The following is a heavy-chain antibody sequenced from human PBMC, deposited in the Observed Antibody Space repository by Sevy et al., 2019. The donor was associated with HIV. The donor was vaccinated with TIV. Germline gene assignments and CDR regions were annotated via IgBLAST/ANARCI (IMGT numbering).Heavy chain of an antibody. J-gene: IGHJ6*03. CDR2: TYYRSKWYS. CDR3: ARERGRDLYSLNYMDV. D-gene: IGHD2-15*01. V-gene: IGHV6-1*01. CDR1: GDIVSTNSAA. Sequence: SQTLSLTCAISGDIVSTNSAAWTWIRQSPSRGLEWLGRTYYRSKWYSDYAVSVKSRITINADTSKNQFSLQLKSVTPEDTAVYYCARERGRDLYSLNYMDVWGKGTTVTVSS.